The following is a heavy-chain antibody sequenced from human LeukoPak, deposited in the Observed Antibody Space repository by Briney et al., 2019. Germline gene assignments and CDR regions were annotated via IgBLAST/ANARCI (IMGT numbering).Heavy chain of an antibody. CDR2: IKQDGSEK. CDR1: GFTFSSYW. V-gene: IGHV3-7*03. D-gene: IGHD3-10*01. J-gene: IGHJ4*02. CDR3: ARDRPYRGFGELLLSAIPYYFDY. Sequence: GGSLRLSCAASGFTFSSYWMSWVRQAPGKGLEWVANIKQDGSEKYYVDSVKGRFTISRDNAKNSLYLQTNSLRAEDTAVYYCARDRPYRGFGELLLSAIPYYFDYWGQGTLVTVSS.